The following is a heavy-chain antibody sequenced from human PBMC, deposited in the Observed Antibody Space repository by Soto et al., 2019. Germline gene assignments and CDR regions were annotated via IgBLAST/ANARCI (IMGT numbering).Heavy chain of an antibody. J-gene: IGHJ5*02. CDR2: IYYSGST. CDR1: GGSISSYY. Sequence: SETLSLTCTVSGGSISSYYWSWIRQPPGKGLEWIGYIYYSGSTNYNPSLKSRVTISVDTSKNQFSLKLSSVTAADTAVYYCARQIPGQYSSSWYESDWFDPWGQGTLGTVSS. CDR3: ARQIPGQYSSSWYESDWFDP. V-gene: IGHV4-59*01. D-gene: IGHD6-13*01.